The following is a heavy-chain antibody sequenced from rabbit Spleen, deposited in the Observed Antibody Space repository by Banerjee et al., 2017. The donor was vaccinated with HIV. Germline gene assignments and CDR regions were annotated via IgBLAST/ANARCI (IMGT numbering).Heavy chain of an antibody. Sequence: QQLVESGGGLVKPGASLTLTCKASGVSFSSGYDMCWVRQAPGKGLEWIACIDSGSSGFTYFASWAKGRFTISKTSSTTVTLQMTSLTAADTATYFCARDIGSSYWHDRLNLWGPGTLVTVS. D-gene: IGHD8-1*01. J-gene: IGHJ3*01. CDR2: IDSGSSGFT. CDR1: GVSFSSGYD. CDR3: ARDIGSSYWHDRLNL. V-gene: IGHV1S40*01.